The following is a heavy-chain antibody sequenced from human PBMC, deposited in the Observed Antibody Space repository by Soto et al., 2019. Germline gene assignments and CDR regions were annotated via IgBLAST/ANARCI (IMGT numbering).Heavy chain of an antibody. D-gene: IGHD2-15*01. CDR2: INPNSGGT. V-gene: IGHV1-2*04. J-gene: IGHJ6*02. Sequence: GASVKVSCKASGYTFTGYYMRWVRQAPGQGLEWMGWINPNSGGTNYAQKFQGWATMTRDTSISTAYMELSRLRSDDTAVYYCASTSLAAGYYGMDVWGQGTTVTVSS. CDR3: ASTSLAAGYYGMDV. CDR1: GYTFTGYY.